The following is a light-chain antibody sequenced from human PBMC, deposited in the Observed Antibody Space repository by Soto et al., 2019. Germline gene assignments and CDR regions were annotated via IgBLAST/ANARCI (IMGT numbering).Light chain of an antibody. CDR1: QSVSIH. CDR3: QQYGSSPWT. V-gene: IGKV3-20*01. CDR2: DTS. J-gene: IGKJ1*01. Sequence: EIVLTQSPGTLSLSPGERATLSCRASQSVSIHLAWYQQKPGQAPRLLIYDTSTRATGIPARFSGSGSGTDFTLTISRLEPEDFAVYYCQQYGSSPWTFGQGTKVDIK.